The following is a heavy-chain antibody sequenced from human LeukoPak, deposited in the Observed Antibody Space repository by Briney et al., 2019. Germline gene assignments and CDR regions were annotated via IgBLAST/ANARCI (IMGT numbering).Heavy chain of an antibody. CDR2: ISGDGGST. V-gene: IGHV3-43*02. CDR3: AKDIRSYSSSPHFDY. D-gene: IGHD6-6*01. J-gene: IGHJ4*02. CDR1: GFTFDDYA. Sequence: GGSLRLSCAASGFTFDDYAMHWVRQAPGKGLEWVSLISGDGGSTYYADSVKGRFTISRDNSKNSLYLQMNSLRTEDTALYYSAKDIRSYSSSPHFDYWGQGTLVTVSS.